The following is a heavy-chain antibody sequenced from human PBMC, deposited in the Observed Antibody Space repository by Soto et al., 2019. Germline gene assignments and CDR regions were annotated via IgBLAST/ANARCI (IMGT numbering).Heavy chain of an antibody. CDR3: VEGWNDF. Sequence: EVKVVESGGDLVEPGGSLRLSCVTSGFMFSSAWMSWVRQAPGKGLEWVARIKSTKDGGARDYAAPVNGRFSISRDDSKSTVYLQMNSLSVEDTALYYCVEGWNDFWGQGTLVTVSS. D-gene: IGHD1-1*01. CDR2: IKSTKDGGAR. V-gene: IGHV3-15*01. J-gene: IGHJ4*02. CDR1: GFMFSSAW.